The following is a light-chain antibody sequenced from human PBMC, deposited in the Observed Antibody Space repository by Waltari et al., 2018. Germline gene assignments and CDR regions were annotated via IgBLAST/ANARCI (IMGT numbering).Light chain of an antibody. J-gene: IGLJ2*01. CDR3: QVWDPNSDRQV. CDR1: NIRSKN. V-gene: IGLV3-21*02. CDR2: DDS. Sequence: SYVVTQPPSVSVAPGQTATITCEGDNIRSKNVNWYQQEPGQAPVVVVYDDSDRPSVIPERFSGSNYGNTATLTISRVEAGDEADYYCQVWDPNSDRQVFGGGTKLTVL.